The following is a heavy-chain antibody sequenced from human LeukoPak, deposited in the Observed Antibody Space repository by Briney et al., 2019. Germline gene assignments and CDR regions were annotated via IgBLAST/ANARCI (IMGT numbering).Heavy chain of an antibody. CDR1: GFSLSTNGVG. Sequence: SGPTLVKPTQTLTLTCTFSGFSLSTNGVGVGWIRQPPGKALEWLSLIYWDDDKRYSPSLKSRLTITRDTSKNQVVLTMTNMDPVDTATYYCAHRPARSSGWSNCFDYWGQGTLVTVSS. CDR3: AHRPARSSGWSNCFDY. CDR2: IYWDDDK. V-gene: IGHV2-5*02. D-gene: IGHD6-13*01. J-gene: IGHJ4*02.